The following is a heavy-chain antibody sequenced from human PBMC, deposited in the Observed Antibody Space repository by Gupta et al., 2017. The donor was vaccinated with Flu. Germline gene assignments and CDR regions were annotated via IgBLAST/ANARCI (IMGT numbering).Heavy chain of an antibody. CDR3: ARDRGHEAAAGYFDY. Sequence: QVQLQASGPGLVKPSETLSLTCTVSGGSIKSVYWSWIRQPARNGLYLIGRIHFTGVTNYNPSLRSRLTMSVDTSKNQFSLTLTSVTAADTAVYYCARDRGHEAAAGYFDYWGQGILVTVSS. V-gene: IGHV4-4*07. D-gene: IGHD6-13*01. CDR1: GGSIKSVY. J-gene: IGHJ4*02. CDR2: IHFTGVT.